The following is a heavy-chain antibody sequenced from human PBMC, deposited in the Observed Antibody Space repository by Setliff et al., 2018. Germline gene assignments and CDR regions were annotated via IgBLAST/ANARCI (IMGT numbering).Heavy chain of an antibody. V-gene: IGHV4-4*08. D-gene: IGHD3-10*01. CDR2: IHASGST. Sequence: SETLSLTCTVSGGSISSYYWSWIRQPPGKGLEWIGRIHASGSTNYNPSLKSRVTISVDTSKNQFSLKLTSVTAADTAVYYCARSGDYGSGRLSPWGQGTLVTVSS. CDR1: GGSISSYY. CDR3: ARSGDYGSGRLSP. J-gene: IGHJ5*02.